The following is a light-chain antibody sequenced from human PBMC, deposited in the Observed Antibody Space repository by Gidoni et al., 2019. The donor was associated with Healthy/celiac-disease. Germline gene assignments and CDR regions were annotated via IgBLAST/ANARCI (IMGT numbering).Light chain of an antibody. V-gene: IGKV1-9*01. Sequence: IQLTKYPSSLSASVGDRVTITCRASQGISSYLAWYQQKPGKAPKLLIYAASTLQSGVPSRFSGSGSGTDFTLTSSSLQPEDFATYYCQQLNSYPLTFGGGTKVEIK. CDR2: AAS. CDR3: QQLNSYPLT. J-gene: IGKJ4*01. CDR1: QGISSY.